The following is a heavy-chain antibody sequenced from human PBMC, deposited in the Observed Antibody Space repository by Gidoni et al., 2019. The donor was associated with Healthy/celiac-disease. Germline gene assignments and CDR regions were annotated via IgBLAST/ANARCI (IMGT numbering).Heavy chain of an antibody. Sequence: QVQLVESGGGVVQPGRSLRLSCAASGFTFSSYAMHWVRQAPGKGLEWVAVISYDGSNKYYADSVKGRFTISRDNSKNTLYLQMNSLRAEDTAVYYCARDWLRYYFDYWGQGTLVTVSS. V-gene: IGHV3-30-3*01. CDR2: ISYDGSNK. CDR1: GFTFSSYA. J-gene: IGHJ4*02. CDR3: ARDWLRYYFDY. D-gene: IGHD3-9*01.